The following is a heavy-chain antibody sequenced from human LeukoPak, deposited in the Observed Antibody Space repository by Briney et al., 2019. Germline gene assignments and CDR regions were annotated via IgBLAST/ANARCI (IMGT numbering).Heavy chain of an antibody. CDR2: VIPIFGTA. CDR3: ARDGVVVADETT. V-gene: IGHV1-69*06. Sequence: GASVKVSCKASGYSFTGNYMHWARQAPGQGLEWMGGVIPIFGTANYAQKFQGRVTITADKSTSTAYMELSSLRSEDTAVYYCARDGVVVADETTWGQGTLVTVSS. J-gene: IGHJ5*02. CDR1: GYSFTGNY. D-gene: IGHD2-15*01.